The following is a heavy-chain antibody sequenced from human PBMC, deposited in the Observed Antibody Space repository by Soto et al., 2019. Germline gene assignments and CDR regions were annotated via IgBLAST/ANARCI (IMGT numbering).Heavy chain of an antibody. D-gene: IGHD2-2*01. Sequence: KTSETLSLTCTVSGGSISSYYWSWIRQPPGKGLEWIGYIYYSGSTNYNPSLKSRVTISVDTSKNQFSLKLSSVTAADTAVYYCARGPIVVPAAWYYYYGMDVWGQGTTVTVSS. CDR3: ARGPIVVPAAWYYYYGMDV. V-gene: IGHV4-59*01. CDR2: IYYSGST. CDR1: GGSISSYY. J-gene: IGHJ6*02.